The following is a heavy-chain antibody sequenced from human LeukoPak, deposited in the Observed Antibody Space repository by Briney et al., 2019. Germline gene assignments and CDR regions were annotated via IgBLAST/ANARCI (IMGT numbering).Heavy chain of an antibody. Sequence: ASVKVSCKASGYTFTGYYMHWVRQAPGQGLEWMGIINPSGGSTSYAQKFQGRVTMTTDTSTSTVYMELSSLRSENTALYYCARIEDSSGYYYHWGQGTLVTVSS. D-gene: IGHD3-22*01. CDR3: ARIEDSSGYYYH. J-gene: IGHJ5*02. CDR1: GYTFTGYY. V-gene: IGHV1-46*01. CDR2: INPSGGST.